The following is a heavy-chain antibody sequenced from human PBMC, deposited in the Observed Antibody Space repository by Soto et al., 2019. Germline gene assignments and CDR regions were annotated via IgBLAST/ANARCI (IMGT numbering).Heavy chain of an antibody. Sequence: QVQLQQWGAGLLKPSETLSLTCAVYGGSFSGYYWSWIRQPPGKGLEWIGEINHSGSTNYNPSLKSRVTISVDTSKNQFSLKLSSVTAADTAVYYCARGVLLGFNWFDPWGQGTLVTVSS. CDR3: ARGVLLGFNWFDP. CDR2: INHSGST. D-gene: IGHD1-26*01. CDR1: GGSFSGYY. V-gene: IGHV4-34*01. J-gene: IGHJ5*02.